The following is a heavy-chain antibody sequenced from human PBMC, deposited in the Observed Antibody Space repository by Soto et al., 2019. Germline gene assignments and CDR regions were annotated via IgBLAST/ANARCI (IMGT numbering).Heavy chain of an antibody. CDR2: ISGSGGST. CDR1: GFTFSSYA. Sequence: PGGSLRLSCAASGFTFSSYAMSWVRQAAGKGLEWVSAISGSGGSTYYADSVKGRFTISRDNSKNTLYLQMNSLRAEDTAVYYCAIQDIVVVPAAIFNYYGMDVWGQGTTVTVSS. V-gene: IGHV3-23*01. D-gene: IGHD2-2*01. J-gene: IGHJ6*02. CDR3: AIQDIVVVPAAIFNYYGMDV.